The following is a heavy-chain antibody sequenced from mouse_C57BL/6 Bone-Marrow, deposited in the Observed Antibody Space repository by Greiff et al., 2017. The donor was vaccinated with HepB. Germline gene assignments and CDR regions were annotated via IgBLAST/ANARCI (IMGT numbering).Heavy chain of an antibody. V-gene: IGHV1-15*01. CDR2: IDPETGGT. CDR1: GYTFTSYW. D-gene: IGHD1-1*01. Sequence: QVQLQQPGAELVKPGASVKLSCKASGYTFTSYWMHWVKQTPVHGLEWIGAIDPETGGTAYNQKFKGKAILTADKSSSTAYMELRSLTSEDSAVYYCTRTGDYYYGSSYGFAYWGQGTLVTVSA. J-gene: IGHJ3*01. CDR3: TRTGDYYYGSSYGFAY.